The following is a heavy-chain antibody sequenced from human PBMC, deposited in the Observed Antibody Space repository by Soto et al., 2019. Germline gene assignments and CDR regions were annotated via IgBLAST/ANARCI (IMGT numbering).Heavy chain of an antibody. CDR2: IYYSGST. CDR3: ARDSSGYSTPNWYFDL. V-gene: IGHV4-31*03. J-gene: IGHJ2*01. D-gene: IGHD3-22*01. CDR1: GGSISSGGYY. Sequence: QVQLQESGPGLVKPSQTLSLTCTVSGGSISSGGYYWSWIRQHPGKGLEWIGYIYYSGSTYYNPSLKSRVTISVDTSKNQFSLKLSSVTAADTAVYYCARDSSGYSTPNWYFDLWGRGTLVTVSS.